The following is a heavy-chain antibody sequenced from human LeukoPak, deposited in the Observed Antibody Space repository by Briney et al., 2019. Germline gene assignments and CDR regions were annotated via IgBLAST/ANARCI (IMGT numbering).Heavy chain of an antibody. J-gene: IGHJ6*02. V-gene: IGHV1-18*01. CDR3: ASPGSGGPRGYYYGMDV. CDR2: ISAYNGNT. D-gene: IGHD3-10*01. Sequence: ASVKVSCKASGYTFTSYGISWVRQAPGQGREWMGWISAYNGNTNYAQKLQGRVTMTTDTSTSTAYMELRSLRSDDTAVYYCASPGSGGPRGYYYGMDVWGQGTTVTVSS. CDR1: GYTFTSYG.